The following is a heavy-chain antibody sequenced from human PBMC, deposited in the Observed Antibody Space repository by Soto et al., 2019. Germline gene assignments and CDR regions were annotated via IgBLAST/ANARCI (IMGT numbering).Heavy chain of an antibody. D-gene: IGHD4-17*01. Sequence: GESQKISCKGSGYSFASYWMGWVRQMPGQGLEWMGIIYPGDSDTRYSPSFQGQVTISADKSISTAYLQWSSLKASDTAMYYCARFPSNYGADYYYGMDVWGPGTTVTVSS. CDR2: IYPGDSDT. CDR3: ARFPSNYGADYYYGMDV. V-gene: IGHV5-51*01. J-gene: IGHJ6*02. CDR1: GYSFASYW.